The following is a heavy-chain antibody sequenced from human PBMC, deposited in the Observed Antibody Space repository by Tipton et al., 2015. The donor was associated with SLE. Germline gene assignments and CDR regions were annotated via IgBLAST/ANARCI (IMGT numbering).Heavy chain of an antibody. CDR2: LYYSGST. CDR3: ARDPGMSRYLDGRYFDY. D-gene: IGHD3-9*01. V-gene: IGHV4-31*03. Sequence: TLSLTCTVSGVSISSGGHYWSWLRQRPGKGLEWIGYLYYSGSTEYNPSLKSRVTISIDSSKSQLSLNLRSVTAADTAVYYCARDPGMSRYLDGRYFDYWGRGTQVTVSS. J-gene: IGHJ4*02. CDR1: GVSISSGGHY.